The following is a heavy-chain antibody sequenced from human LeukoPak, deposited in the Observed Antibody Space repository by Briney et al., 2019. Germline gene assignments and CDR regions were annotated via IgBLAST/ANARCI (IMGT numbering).Heavy chain of an antibody. V-gene: IGHV1-46*01. CDR1: GYTFTSYY. CDR2: INPSGGST. CDR3: ARGSAGYSSSWFYYYYYYMDV. D-gene: IGHD6-13*01. Sequence: ASVKVSCKASGYTFTSYYMHWVRQAPGQGLEWIGIINPSGGSTSYAQKFQGRVTMTRDMSTSTVYMELSSLRSEDTAVYYCARGSAGYSSSWFYYYYYYMDVWGKRTTVTVSS. J-gene: IGHJ6*03.